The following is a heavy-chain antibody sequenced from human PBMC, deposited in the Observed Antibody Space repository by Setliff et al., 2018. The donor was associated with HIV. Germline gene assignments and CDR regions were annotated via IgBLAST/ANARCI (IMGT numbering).Heavy chain of an antibody. CDR2: VYASAYS. V-gene: IGHV4-4*07. CDR3: ARDWVTRSNYYGSGSPWYFDF. J-gene: IGHJ2*01. CDR1: GDSIGDYY. D-gene: IGHD3-10*01. Sequence: PSETLSLTCTVSGDSIGDYYWNWIRQPAGKGLEWIGRVYASAYSNYNPSHKSRVTMSVDTSQNQFSLKLRSVNAADTAVYYCARDWVTRSNYYGSGSPWYFDFWGRGILVTVS.